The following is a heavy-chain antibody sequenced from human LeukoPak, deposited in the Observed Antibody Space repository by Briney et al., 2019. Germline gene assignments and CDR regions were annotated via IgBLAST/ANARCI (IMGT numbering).Heavy chain of an antibody. Sequence: SEXXSLTCAVYGGSFSXXXXXXIRQPPGXXXXXXXXXXHSGXXXXXPXXKSXXXXXVDXSKNQFSLKLXXVTAADTAXCYCARSRRYCSSTSCLNWFDPWGQGTLVTVSS. J-gene: IGHJ5*02. CDR3: ARSRRYCSSTSCLNWFDP. CDR1: GGSFSXXX. CDR2: XXHSGXX. D-gene: IGHD2-2*01. V-gene: IGHV4-34*01.